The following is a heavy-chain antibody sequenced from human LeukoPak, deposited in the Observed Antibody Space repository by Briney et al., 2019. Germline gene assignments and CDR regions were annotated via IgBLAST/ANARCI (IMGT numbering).Heavy chain of an antibody. J-gene: IGHJ1*01. CDR1: GYTFTTFF. D-gene: IGHD3-10*01. CDR2: INPSGGTT. Sequence: ASVKVSCKASGYTFTTFFMHWVRQAPGQGLEWMGIINPSGGTTTYAQKFQGRVSLTRDMSTSTVYMELSSLTAEDTAVYYCVRDMVHSGYFEYWGQGTLATVSS. CDR3: VRDMVHSGYFEY. V-gene: IGHV1-46*01.